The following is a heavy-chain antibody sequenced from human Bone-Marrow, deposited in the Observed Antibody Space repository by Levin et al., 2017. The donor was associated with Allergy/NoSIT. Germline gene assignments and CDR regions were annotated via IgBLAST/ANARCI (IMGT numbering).Heavy chain of an antibody. D-gene: IGHD3-3*01. J-gene: IGHJ4*02. Sequence: NTGGSLRLSCRASGGSFSSSAMNWVRQAPGQGLEWLGGIIPMFGTVNYAEKFQGRVTITADESTTTAHMELSSLNSDDTGVYYCARAPLSGDDDYDVWSGYAFDSWGQGTLVIVSP. CDR1: GGSFSSSA. CDR3: ARAPLSGDDDYDVWSGYAFDS. V-gene: IGHV1-69*01. CDR2: IIPMFGTV.